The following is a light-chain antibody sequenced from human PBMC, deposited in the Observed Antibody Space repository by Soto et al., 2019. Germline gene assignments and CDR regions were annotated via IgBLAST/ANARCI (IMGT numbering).Light chain of an antibody. CDR3: SSRAGSLSMV. CDR1: SSDVGGYDY. Sequence: QSVLTQPASVSGSPGQSITISCTGTSSDVGGYDYVSWYQQHPGKAPKLIISEATKRPSGVPDRFSGSKSGNTASLTVSGLQAEDEADYYCSSRAGSLSMVFGGGTKVTAL. J-gene: IGLJ2*01. V-gene: IGLV2-8*01. CDR2: EAT.